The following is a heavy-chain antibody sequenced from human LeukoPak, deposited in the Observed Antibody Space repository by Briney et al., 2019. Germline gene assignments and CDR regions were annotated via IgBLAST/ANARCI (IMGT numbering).Heavy chain of an antibody. J-gene: IGHJ5*02. CDR3: AKDGPLLWFGPTDA. Sequence: PGGSLRLSCVASGFTFSTYGMSWVRQAPGQGLEWVAAVSSTGSGTYYPDSLKGRFIISRDNSQNTVFLQMNSLRPEDTAFYFCAKDGPLLWFGPTDAWGQGILVTVSS. D-gene: IGHD3-10*01. CDR2: VSSTGSGT. CDR1: GFTFSTYG. V-gene: IGHV3-23*01.